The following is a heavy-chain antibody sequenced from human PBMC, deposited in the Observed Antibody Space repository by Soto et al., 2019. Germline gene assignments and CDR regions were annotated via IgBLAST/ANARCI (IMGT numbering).Heavy chain of an antibody. D-gene: IGHD3-22*01. CDR2: IIPIFGTA. CDR3: AREFGYYYDSSGYPNKPIDY. V-gene: IGHV1-69*13. Sequence: SVKVSCKASGGTFSSYAISWVRQAPGQGLEWMGGIIPIFGTANYAQKFQGRVTITADESTSTAYMELSSLRSEDTAVYYCAREFGYYYDSSGYPNKPIDYXGRG. CDR1: GGTFSSYA. J-gene: IGHJ4*02.